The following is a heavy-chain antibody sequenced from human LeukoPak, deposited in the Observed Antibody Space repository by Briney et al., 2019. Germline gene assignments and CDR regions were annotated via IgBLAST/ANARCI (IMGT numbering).Heavy chain of an antibody. Sequence: ASVKVSCKASGGTFSSFAISWVRQAPGQGLEWMGGIIPIFGTANYAQKFQDRVTITADESTSTAYMELSSLRSEDTAVYYCARESAGGRDYYFDYWGQGTLVTVSS. CDR3: ARESAGGRDYYFDY. J-gene: IGHJ4*02. CDR2: IIPIFGTA. V-gene: IGHV1-69*13. D-gene: IGHD2-15*01. CDR1: GGTFSSFA.